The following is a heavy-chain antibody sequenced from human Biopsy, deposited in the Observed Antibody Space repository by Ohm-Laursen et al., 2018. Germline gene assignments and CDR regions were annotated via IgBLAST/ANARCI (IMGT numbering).Heavy chain of an antibody. D-gene: IGHD3-10*01. V-gene: IGHV3-23*01. Sequence: SLRLSCAASGFTSSDYAMSWVRQAPGKGLEWVAGIYGGGFGTYYADSVKGRFSISRDNSENTLYLHMNSLRAEDTAVYFCAKFEGDPTPSYYFDYWGQGTLVTVSS. CDR2: IYGGGFGT. CDR3: AKFEGDPTPSYYFDY. CDR1: GFTSSDYA. J-gene: IGHJ4*02.